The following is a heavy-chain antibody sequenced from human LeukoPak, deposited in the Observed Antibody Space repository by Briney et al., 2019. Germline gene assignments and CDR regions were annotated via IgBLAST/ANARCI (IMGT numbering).Heavy chain of an antibody. J-gene: IGHJ4*02. Sequence: PGGSLRHSCAASGFTFNSQSMSWVRQAPGKGLEWVSTISGSGTGTYYADSVKGRFTISRDNSKNTLYLQMNSLRAEDTALYFCAKGRGTNSGLTLDCWGQGTLVTLSS. D-gene: IGHD6-19*01. CDR2: ISGSGTGT. CDR1: GFTFNSQS. V-gene: IGHV3-23*01. CDR3: AKGRGTNSGLTLDC.